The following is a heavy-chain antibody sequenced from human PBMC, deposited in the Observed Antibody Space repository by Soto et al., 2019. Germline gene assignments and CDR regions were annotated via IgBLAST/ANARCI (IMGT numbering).Heavy chain of an antibody. CDR1: GLTFSNYD. D-gene: IGHD4-17*01. J-gene: IGHJ2*01. CDR3: ARDPRGDSNWYFDL. Sequence: QVQLVESGGGVVQPGRSLRLSCAASGLTFSNYDMHWVRQAPGKGLEWVASIWYDGSNKYYADSVKGRFTISRDNSKNTLYVQMDSLRVEDTAVYYCARDPRGDSNWYFDLWGRGTLVTVSS. CDR2: IWYDGSNK. V-gene: IGHV3-33*01.